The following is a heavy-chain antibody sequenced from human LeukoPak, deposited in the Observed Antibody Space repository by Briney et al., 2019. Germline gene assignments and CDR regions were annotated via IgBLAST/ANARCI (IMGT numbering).Heavy chain of an antibody. CDR2: IYTSGST. D-gene: IGHD4-17*01. CDR3: ARSANDYGDYYFDY. CDR1: GGSISSYY. J-gene: IGHJ4*02. Sequence: PSETLSLTCTVSGGSISSYYWSWILQPAGKGLEWIGRIYTSGSTNYNPSLKSRVTMSVDTSKNQFSLKLSSVTAADTAVYYCARSANDYGDYYFDYWGRGTLVTVSS. V-gene: IGHV4-4*07.